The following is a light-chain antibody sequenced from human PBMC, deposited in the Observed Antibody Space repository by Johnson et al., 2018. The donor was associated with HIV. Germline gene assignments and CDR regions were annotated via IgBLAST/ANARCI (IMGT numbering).Light chain of an antibody. CDR2: ENN. V-gene: IGLV1-51*02. CDR3: GTWDSSLSAGRYA. CDR1: SSNIGNNY. Sequence: QSVLTQPPSVSAAPGQKVTISCSGSSSNIGNNYVSWYQQLPGTAPKLLIYENNKRPSGIPDRFSGSKSGTSATLGITGLQTGDEADYYCGTWDSSLSAGRYAVGTGTKVTVL. J-gene: IGLJ1*01.